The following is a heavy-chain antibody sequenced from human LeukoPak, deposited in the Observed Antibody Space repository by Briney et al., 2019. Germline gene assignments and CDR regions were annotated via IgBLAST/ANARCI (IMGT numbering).Heavy chain of an antibody. CDR1: GFTFSDHC. D-gene: IGHD2-2*01. J-gene: IGHJ6*03. Sequence: GRCLRLSCAASGFTFSDHCMDWVRHAPGKGLEWVGRTRNKANSYTTEYAASVKGRFTISRDDSKNSLYLQMNSLKAEDTAVYYCVREYQLLGYYYYYMDVWGKGTTVTVSS. CDR2: TRNKANSYTT. V-gene: IGHV3-72*01. CDR3: VREYQLLGYYYYYMDV.